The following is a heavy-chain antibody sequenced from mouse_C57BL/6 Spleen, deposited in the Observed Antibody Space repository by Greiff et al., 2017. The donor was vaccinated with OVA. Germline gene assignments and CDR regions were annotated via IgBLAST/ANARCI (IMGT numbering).Heavy chain of an antibody. J-gene: IGHJ1*03. V-gene: IGHV1-61*01. CDR1: GYTFTSYW. Sequence: VKLQQPGAELVRPGSSVKLSCKASGYTFTSYWMDWVKQRPGQGLEWIGNIYPSDSETHYNQKFKDKATLTVDKSSSTAYMQLSSLTSEDSAVYYCASFYGYDWYFDVWGTGTTVTVSS. CDR3: ASFYGYDWYFDV. CDR2: IYPSDSET. D-gene: IGHD2-9*01.